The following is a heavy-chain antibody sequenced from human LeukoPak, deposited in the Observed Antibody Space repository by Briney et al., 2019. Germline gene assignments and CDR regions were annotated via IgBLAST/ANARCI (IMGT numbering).Heavy chain of an antibody. CDR3: ARDHGRRSAGYYYGMDV. CDR2: ISTYNGNT. Sequence: GAAVTVSCKCSGYTFTSYGIGWVRQAPGQGLEWVGGISTYNGNTNYAQKLQGRVTITTDTSTSTAYMELRRLRSDDTAVYYCARDHGRRSAGYYYGMDVLWRGTTVSVSP. J-gene: IGHJ6*01. V-gene: IGHV1-18*04. CDR1: GYTFTSYG. D-gene: IGHD2-15*01.